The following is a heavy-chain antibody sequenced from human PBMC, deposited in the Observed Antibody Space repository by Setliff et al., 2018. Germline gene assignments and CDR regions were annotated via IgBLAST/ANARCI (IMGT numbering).Heavy chain of an antibody. V-gene: IGHV3-23*01. CDR2: ISGGGSRT. D-gene: IGHD3-10*01. CDR3: ARDTSGRDALDI. Sequence: GGSLRLSCAASGFTFGNYAMTWVRQAPGKGLEWVSGISGGGSRTYYADSVKGRFTISRDNSKSTLYLQMNSLRAEDTAVYYCARDTSGRDALDIWGQGTMVTVSS. J-gene: IGHJ3*02. CDR1: GFTFGNYA.